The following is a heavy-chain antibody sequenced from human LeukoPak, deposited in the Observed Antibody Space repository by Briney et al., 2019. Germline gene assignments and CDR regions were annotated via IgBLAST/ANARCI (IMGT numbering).Heavy chain of an antibody. CDR2: ISGYNGNT. J-gene: IGHJ5*02. V-gene: IGHV1-18*04. CDR1: GDTFTSYG. CDR3: ARWGLLGYCSSTSCYAVDNWFDP. D-gene: IGHD2-2*01. Sequence: ASVKVSCKASGDTFTSYGISWVRQAPGQGLEWMGWISGYNGNTKYAQRLQDRVTMTTDTSTSTAYMELSSLRSEDTAVYYCARWGLLGYCSSTSCYAVDNWFDPWGQGTLVTVSS.